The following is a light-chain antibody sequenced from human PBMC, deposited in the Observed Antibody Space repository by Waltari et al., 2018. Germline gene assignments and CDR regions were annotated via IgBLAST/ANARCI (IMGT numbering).Light chain of an antibody. Sequence: SYVVSQPPSVSVAPEQTARTTCGGNNFESKSVHWYQQKPGQAPVLVVSDDSDRPSGIPERFSGSKSGNTATLTISRVEAGDEADYYCQVWDSSSDHHVFGGGTRLTVL. CDR1: NFESKS. J-gene: IGLJ3*02. CDR2: DDS. V-gene: IGLV3-21*02. CDR3: QVWDSSSDHHV.